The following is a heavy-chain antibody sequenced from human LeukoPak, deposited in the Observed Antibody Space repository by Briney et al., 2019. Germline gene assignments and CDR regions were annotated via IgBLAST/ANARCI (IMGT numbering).Heavy chain of an antibody. Sequence: GGSLRLSCAASGFTFSTYAMYWVRQAPGKGLEWVAAVIDNGGNTYYTDSVKGRFTISRDNSKNTLFLQMNSLRGEDTAVYYCAKGSSQYYSEYWGQGTLVTVSS. V-gene: IGHV3-23*01. CDR3: AKGSSQYYSEY. CDR2: VIDNGGNT. CDR1: GFTFSTYA. J-gene: IGHJ4*02. D-gene: IGHD6-19*01.